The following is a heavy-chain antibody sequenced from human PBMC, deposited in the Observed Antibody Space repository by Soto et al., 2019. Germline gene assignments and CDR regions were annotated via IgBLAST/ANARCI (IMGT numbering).Heavy chain of an antibody. J-gene: IGHJ4*01. CDR3: ARVVGPSSHSGFDY. D-gene: IGHD1-26*01. CDR1: GGSISGYY. Sequence: PETLSLTYTVSGGSISGYYWSWIRQPPGKGLEWIGYIYYSGTTNYNSSLKSRVTISVDTSENQFSLKLKSVTAADTAVYYCARVVGPSSHSGFDYWGQGTLVTVS. CDR2: IYYSGTT. V-gene: IGHV4-59*01.